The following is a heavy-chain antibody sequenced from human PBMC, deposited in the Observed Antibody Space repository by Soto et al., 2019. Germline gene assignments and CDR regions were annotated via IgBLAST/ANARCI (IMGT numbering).Heavy chain of an antibody. Sequence: SETLSLTCTVSGFSINSYYWSWIRQPPGKGLEWIGYIYYSGSTNYNPSLKSRVTISVDTSKNQFSLKLSSVTAADTAVYYCARRYGGNFDYWGQGTLVTVSS. CDR2: IYYSGST. CDR3: ARRYGGNFDY. CDR1: GFSINSYY. J-gene: IGHJ4*02. D-gene: IGHD1-26*01. V-gene: IGHV4-59*01.